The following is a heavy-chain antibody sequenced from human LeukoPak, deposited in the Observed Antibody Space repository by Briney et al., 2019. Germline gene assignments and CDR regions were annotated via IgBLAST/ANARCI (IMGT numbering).Heavy chain of an antibody. V-gene: IGHV1-2*02. Sequence: GASVKVSCKASGYTFTGYYMHWVRQAPGQRLEWMGWINPNSGGTNYAQKFQGRVTMTRDTPISTAYMELSRLRSDDTAVYYCARGPYDILTGYYFDYWGQGTLVTVSS. CDR3: ARGPYDILTGYYFDY. CDR1: GYTFTGYY. J-gene: IGHJ4*02. D-gene: IGHD3-9*01. CDR2: INPNSGGT.